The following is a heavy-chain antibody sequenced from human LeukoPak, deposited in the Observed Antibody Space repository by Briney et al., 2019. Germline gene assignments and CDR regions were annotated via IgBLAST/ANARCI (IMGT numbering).Heavy chain of an antibody. CDR1: GYTFTSHG. CDR2: ISADNGNT. D-gene: IGHD2-2*01. CDR3: ARDSVVVVPVASFDY. J-gene: IGHJ4*02. Sequence: ASVKVSCKASGYTFTSHGISWVRQAPGQGLEWMGWISADNGNTNYAQKFQGRVTMTTDTSTSTAYMELRSLRSDDTAVYYCARDSVVVVPVASFDYWGQGTLVTVSS. V-gene: IGHV1-18*04.